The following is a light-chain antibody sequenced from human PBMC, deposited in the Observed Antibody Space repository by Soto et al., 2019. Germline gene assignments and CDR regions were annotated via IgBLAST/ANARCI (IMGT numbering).Light chain of an antibody. CDR3: QQYGSSPWT. CDR2: GAS. Sequence: EIVMTQSPATLSVSPGERATLSCRASQSVSSINLAWYQQKPDQAPRLLIYGASSRATGIPDRFSGSGSGTDFTLTISRLEPEDFAVYYCQQYGSSPWTFGQGTKVDIK. V-gene: IGKV3-20*01. J-gene: IGKJ1*01. CDR1: QSVSSIN.